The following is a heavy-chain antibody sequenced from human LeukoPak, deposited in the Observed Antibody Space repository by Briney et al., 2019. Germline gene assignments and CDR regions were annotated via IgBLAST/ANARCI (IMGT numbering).Heavy chain of an antibody. CDR2: INPNSGGT. J-gene: IGHJ5*02. CDR3: ARDSADCSSTCCYSWNWFDP. Sequence: ASVKVSCKASGCTFTGYYMHWVRQAPGQGLEWMGWINPNSGGTNYAQKFQGRVTMTRDTSISTAYMELSRLRSDDTAVYYCARDSADCSSTCCYSWNWFDPWGQGTLVTVSS. CDR1: GCTFTGYY. D-gene: IGHD2-2*02. V-gene: IGHV1-2*02.